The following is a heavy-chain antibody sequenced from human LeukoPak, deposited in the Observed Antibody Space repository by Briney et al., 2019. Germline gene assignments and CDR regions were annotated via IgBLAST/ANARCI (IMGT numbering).Heavy chain of an antibody. Sequence: ASVKVSCKVSGYTLTELSMHWVRQAPGKGLEWMGGFDPEDGETIYAQKFQGRVTMTEDTSTDTAYVELSSLRSEDTAVYYCATVGLDSSGWSNWFDPWGQGTLVTVSS. CDR1: GYTLTELS. CDR2: FDPEDGET. V-gene: IGHV1-24*01. CDR3: ATVGLDSSGWSNWFDP. D-gene: IGHD6-19*01. J-gene: IGHJ5*02.